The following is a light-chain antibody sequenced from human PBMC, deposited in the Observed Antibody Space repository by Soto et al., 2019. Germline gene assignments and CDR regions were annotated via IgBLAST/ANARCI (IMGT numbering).Light chain of an antibody. CDR1: SSNIGSVYD. Sequence: QLVLTQPPSVSGAPGQRVTISCTGSSSNIGSVYDVHWYQQLPGTAPKLLIYGNHNRPSGVPDRFSGSKSGTSASLAITGLQAEDEADYYCQSYDSSLSIILFGGGTKVTVL. V-gene: IGLV1-40*01. J-gene: IGLJ2*01. CDR2: GNH. CDR3: QSYDSSLSIIL.